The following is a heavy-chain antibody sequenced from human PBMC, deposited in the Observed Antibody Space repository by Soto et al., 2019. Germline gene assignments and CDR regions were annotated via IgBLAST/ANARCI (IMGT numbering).Heavy chain of an antibody. CDR2: IYYTGNT. V-gene: IGHV4-31*03. D-gene: IGHD3-10*01. Sequence: QVQLQESGPGLVKPSQTLSLTCTVSGGSISSGGYYWTWIRQHPGKGLEWIGYIYYTGNTYYNPSLKSRVSISVDTSKNQFSLNLSSVTAADTAVYYCATFLRGSGSYYRDYWGQGTLVTVSS. CDR1: GGSISSGGYY. J-gene: IGHJ4*02. CDR3: ATFLRGSGSYYRDY.